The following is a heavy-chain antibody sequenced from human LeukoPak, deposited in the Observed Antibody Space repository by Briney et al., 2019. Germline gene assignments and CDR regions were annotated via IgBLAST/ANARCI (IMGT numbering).Heavy chain of an antibody. D-gene: IGHD3-22*01. V-gene: IGHV3-48*03. CDR2: ISSSGSTI. CDR3: ATSGDYYDSSGYEWHRDY. Sequence: GESLRLSCAASGFIFRSYEMNWVRQAPGKGLEWVSYISSSGSTIYYADSVKGRFTLSRDNAKNSLYLQMNSLRAEDTAVYYCATSGDYYDSSGYEWHRDYWGQGTLVTVSS. CDR1: GFIFRSYE. J-gene: IGHJ4*02.